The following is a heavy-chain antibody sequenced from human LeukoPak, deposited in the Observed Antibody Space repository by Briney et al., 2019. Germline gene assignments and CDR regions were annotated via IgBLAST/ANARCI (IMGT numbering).Heavy chain of an antibody. D-gene: IGHD3-3*01. Sequence: GASVKVSCKASGYTFTSYDINWVRQATGQGLEWMGWMNPNSGNTGYAQKFQGRVTMTRNTSISTAYMELSSLRSEDTAAYYCARGNPLGLEWFEDAFDIWGQGTMVTVSS. CDR3: ARGNPLGLEWFEDAFDI. V-gene: IGHV1-8*01. J-gene: IGHJ3*02. CDR1: GYTFTSYD. CDR2: MNPNSGNT.